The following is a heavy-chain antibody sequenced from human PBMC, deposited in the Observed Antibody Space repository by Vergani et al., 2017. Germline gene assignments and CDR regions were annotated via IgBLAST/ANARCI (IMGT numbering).Heavy chain of an antibody. CDR3: AADPAGYYYYGMDV. J-gene: IGHJ6*02. CDR1: GFTFTSSA. CDR2: LVVGSGNT. V-gene: IGHV1-58*02. Sequence: QMQLVQSGPEVKKPWTSVKVSCKASGFTFTSSAMQWVRQARGQRLEWIGWLVVGSGNTNYAQKFQERVTINGDMSTSTAYMELSSLRSEDTAVYYCAADPAGYYYYGMDVWGQGTTVTVSS.